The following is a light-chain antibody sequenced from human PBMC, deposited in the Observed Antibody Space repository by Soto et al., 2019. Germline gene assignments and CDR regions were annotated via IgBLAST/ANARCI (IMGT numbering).Light chain of an antibody. Sequence: EIVLTQSPGTLSLSPGERATLSCRASQSVSSSYLAWYPQKPGQAPRLLIHGASSRATGIPDRFSGSGSGTDFTLTISRLEPEDFAVYYCQQYGSSRGFTFGPGTKVDIK. J-gene: IGKJ3*01. CDR2: GAS. CDR3: QQYGSSRGFT. CDR1: QSVSSSY. V-gene: IGKV3-20*01.